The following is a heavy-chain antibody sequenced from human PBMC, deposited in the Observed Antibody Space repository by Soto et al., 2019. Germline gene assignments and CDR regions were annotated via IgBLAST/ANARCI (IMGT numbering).Heavy chain of an antibody. CDR3: AKKDRYYYGVDV. CDR2: ISYDGGSR. Sequence: QVQLVESGGGVVQPGRSLRLSCAASGFTFSSSGMHWVRQAPGKGLEWVTIISYDGGSRFYADSVKGRFTISRDNSKNTLYRQMNTLRVEDTAVYYCAKKDRYYYGVDVWGPGTTVTVSS. V-gene: IGHV3-30*18. CDR1: GFTFSSSG. J-gene: IGHJ6*02.